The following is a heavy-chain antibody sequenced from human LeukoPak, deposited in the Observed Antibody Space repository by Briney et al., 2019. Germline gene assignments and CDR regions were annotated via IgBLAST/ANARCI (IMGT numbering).Heavy chain of an antibody. J-gene: IGHJ4*02. CDR3: ARRYDFWSGYPTAFDY. CDR2: INPNTGGT. V-gene: IGHV1-2*02. Sequence: ASVKVSRKASGYTFTGYYIHWVRQAPGQGLEWMGFINPNTGGTSYAQKFQARVTMTRDTSISTAYMELSGLRSDDTAVYYCARRYDFWSGYPTAFDYWGQGTLVTVSS. D-gene: IGHD3-3*01. CDR1: GYTFTGYY.